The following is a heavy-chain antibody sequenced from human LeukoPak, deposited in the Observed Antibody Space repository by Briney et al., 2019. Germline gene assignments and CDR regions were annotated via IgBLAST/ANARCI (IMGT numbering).Heavy chain of an antibody. D-gene: IGHD3-3*01. CDR1: GGSISSSSYY. CDR3: ARRQYYDFWSGYYPFDY. Sequence: PSEILSLTCTVSGGSISSSSYYWGWIRQPPGKGLEWIGSIYYSGSTYYNPSLKSRVTISVDTSKNQFSLKLSSVTAADTAVYYCARRQYYDFWSGYYPFDYWGQGTLVTVSS. J-gene: IGHJ4*02. CDR2: IYYSGST. V-gene: IGHV4-39*01.